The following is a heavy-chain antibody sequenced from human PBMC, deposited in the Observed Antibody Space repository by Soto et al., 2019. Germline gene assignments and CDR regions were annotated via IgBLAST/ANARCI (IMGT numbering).Heavy chain of an antibody. D-gene: IGHD3-16*01. Sequence: HGGSLRLSCAASGFTFSSYEMNWVRQAPGKGLEWVSYISSSGSTIYYADSVEGRFTISRDNAKNSLYLQMNSLRAEDTAVYYCARDRLTLDYWGQGTLVTVSS. CDR3: ARDRLTLDY. CDR1: GFTFSSYE. V-gene: IGHV3-48*03. CDR2: ISSSGSTI. J-gene: IGHJ4*02.